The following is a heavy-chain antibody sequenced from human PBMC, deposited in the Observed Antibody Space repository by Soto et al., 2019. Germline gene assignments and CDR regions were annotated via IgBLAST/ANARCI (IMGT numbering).Heavy chain of an antibody. D-gene: IGHD3-10*01. J-gene: IGHJ4*02. CDR3: AIHFYYGSGSYYAVDY. CDR2: ISASGGST. CDR1: GFTFNNYA. V-gene: IGHV3-23*01. Sequence: EVQLLESGGGLVQPGGSLRLSCVVSGFTFNNYAMNWVRQAPGKGLEWVSGISASGGSTYYADSVKCRFTISRDSSKDTLYLQMNSLRADDTAIYYCAIHFYYGSGSYYAVDYWGQGTLVTVSS.